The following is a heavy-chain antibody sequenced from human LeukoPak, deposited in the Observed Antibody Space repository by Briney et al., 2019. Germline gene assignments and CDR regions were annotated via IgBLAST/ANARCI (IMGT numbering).Heavy chain of an antibody. CDR1: GGTFSSYA. CDR3: ASTPQWLVPQNFDY. J-gene: IGHJ4*02. Sequence: SVKVSCKASGGTFSSYAISWVRQAPGQGLEWTGGIIPIFGTANYAQKFQGRVTITADKSTSTAYMELSSLRSEDTAVYYCASTPQWLVPQNFDYWGQGTLVTVSS. V-gene: IGHV1-69*06. D-gene: IGHD6-19*01. CDR2: IIPIFGTA.